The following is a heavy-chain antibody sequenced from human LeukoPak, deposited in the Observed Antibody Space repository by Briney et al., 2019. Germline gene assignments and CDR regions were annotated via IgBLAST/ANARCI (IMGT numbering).Heavy chain of an antibody. CDR3: AKDFTVTTGDN. CDR1: GFTFSSYG. Sequence: GGSLRLSCAASGFTFSSYGMHWVRQAPGKGLEWVANIKQDGSEKYYVDSVKGRFTISRDNAKNSLFLQMNSLRAEDTAVYYCAKDFTVTTGDNWGQGTLVTVSS. CDR2: IKQDGSEK. V-gene: IGHV3-7*03. D-gene: IGHD4-17*01. J-gene: IGHJ4*02.